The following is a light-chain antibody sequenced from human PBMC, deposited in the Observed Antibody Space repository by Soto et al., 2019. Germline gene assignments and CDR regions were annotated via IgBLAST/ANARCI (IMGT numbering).Light chain of an antibody. J-gene: IGKJ1*01. V-gene: IGKV1-5*03. CDR1: DNIVHW. CDR3: QHYNSFSRT. CDR2: KAA. Sequence: DIQMTQSPSTLSASVGDRVAITCRASDNIVHWVAWYQQKPGKAPKLLIYKAANLADEVPSRSAGSGSGTDFTLTITRLQPDDFATYYCQHYNSFSRTFGQGTKVE.